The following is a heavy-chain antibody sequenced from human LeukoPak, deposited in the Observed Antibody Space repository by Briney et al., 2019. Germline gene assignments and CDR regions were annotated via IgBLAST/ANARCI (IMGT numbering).Heavy chain of an antibody. V-gene: IGHV3-7*01. CDR2: INDDGKEE. CDR3: ARDPEYGALNS. CDR1: GFTFKKTW. Sequence: GGSLRLSCAASGFTFKKTWMAWVRQAPGKGLEWVANINDDGKEEKYVDSVKGRFTISRDNVRNSLFPQLNSLRVEDTAIYYCARDPEYGALNSWGRGTLVRVSS. D-gene: IGHD4-17*01. J-gene: IGHJ4*02.